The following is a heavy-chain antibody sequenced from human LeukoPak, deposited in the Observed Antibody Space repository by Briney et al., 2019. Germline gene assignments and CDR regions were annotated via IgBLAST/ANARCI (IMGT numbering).Heavy chain of an antibody. CDR2: IDPIDSYT. CDR3: ARPAPDSSLFDT. V-gene: IGHV5-10-1*01. Sequence: GESLKISCKGSGYTFTTYWTSWLRQMPGKGLEWMGRIDPIDSYTYYSPSFQGHVTISVDKSISTAYLQWNSLQASDTAMYYCARPAPDSSLFDTWGQGTMVTVSS. D-gene: IGHD3-22*01. CDR1: GYTFTTYW. J-gene: IGHJ3*02.